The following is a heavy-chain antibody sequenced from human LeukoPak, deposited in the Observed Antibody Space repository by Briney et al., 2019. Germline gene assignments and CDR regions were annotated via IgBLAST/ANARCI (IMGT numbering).Heavy chain of an antibody. CDR1: GGSISSGPYY. D-gene: IGHD3-22*01. CDR2: IYYCENT. V-gene: IGHV4-39*01. Sequence: SETLSLTCTVSGGSISSGPYYWGWIRQPPGKGLEWIGNIYYCENTYYNPSLKSPVTISIDTSNNQFYLKLSSLTAADTAVYYCARRDDSSGYHKIFDYWGPGTLVTVSS. J-gene: IGHJ4*02. CDR3: ARRDDSSGYHKIFDY.